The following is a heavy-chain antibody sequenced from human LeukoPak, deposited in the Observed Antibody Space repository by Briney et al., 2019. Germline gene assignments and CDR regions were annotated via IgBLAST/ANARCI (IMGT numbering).Heavy chain of an antibody. Sequence: SETLSLTCTVSGGSINSDYWSWVRQPLGKGLEWIGYMYYSGSSTNYNPSLKSRVTILVDRSKNQFSLKLSSVTAADTAVYYCARVVRNSSSWYKGIFDYWGQGTLVTVSS. V-gene: IGHV4-59*01. CDR1: GGSINSDY. D-gene: IGHD6-13*01. J-gene: IGHJ4*02. CDR3: ARVVRNSSSWYKGIFDY. CDR2: MYYSGSST.